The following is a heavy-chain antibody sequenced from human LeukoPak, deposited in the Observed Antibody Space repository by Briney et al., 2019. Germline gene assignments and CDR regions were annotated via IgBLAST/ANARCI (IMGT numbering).Heavy chain of an antibody. V-gene: IGHV5-51*01. CDR1: GYSFTSYW. CDR3: ARAEFGGGHSYNWFDP. Sequence: GESLKISCKGSGYSFTSYWIGWVRQMPGKGLEWMGIIYPGDSDTRYSPSFQGQVTISADKSISTAYLQWSSLKASDTAMYYCARAEFGGGHSYNWFDPWGQGTLVTVSS. J-gene: IGHJ5*02. CDR2: IYPGDSDT. D-gene: IGHD3-10*01.